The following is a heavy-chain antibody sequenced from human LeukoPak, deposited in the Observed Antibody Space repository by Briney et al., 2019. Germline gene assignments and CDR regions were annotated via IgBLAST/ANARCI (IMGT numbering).Heavy chain of an antibody. J-gene: IGHJ4*02. V-gene: IGHV1-8*01. CDR2: MNPNSGNT. D-gene: IGHD2-15*01. CDR1: GYTFTSYD. CDR3: ARVEYCSGGSCSDY. Sequence: ASVEVSCKASGYTFTSYDINWVRQATGQGLEWMGWMNPNSGNTGYAQKFQGRVTMTRNTSISTAYMELSRLRSEDTAVYYCARVEYCSGGSCSDYWGQGTLVTVSS.